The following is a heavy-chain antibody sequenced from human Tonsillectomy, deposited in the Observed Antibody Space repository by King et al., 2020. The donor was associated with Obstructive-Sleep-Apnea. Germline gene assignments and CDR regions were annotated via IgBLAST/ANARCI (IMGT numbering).Heavy chain of an antibody. CDR2: IYWDDDR. Sequence: ITLKESGPTLGKPTQTLTLTCTFSGFSLNTSGVGVGWIRQPPGKALEWLALIYWDDDRRYSPSLKSRLTITKDTSKNQVALTMTNMDPVDTATYYCAHTGDGYTPNYWGQGTLVTVSS. V-gene: IGHV2-5*02. CDR1: GFSLNTSGVG. J-gene: IGHJ4*02. CDR3: AHTGDGYTPNY. D-gene: IGHD5-24*01.